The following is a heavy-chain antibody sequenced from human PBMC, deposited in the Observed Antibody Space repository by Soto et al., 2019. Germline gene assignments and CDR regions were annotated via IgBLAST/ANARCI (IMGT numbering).Heavy chain of an antibody. Sequence: PETLSLTCTVSGGSISSYYWSWIRQPPGKGLEWIGYIYYSGSTNYNPSLKSRVTISVDTSKNQFSLKLSSVTAADTAVYYCARAEIWGCYRYSEPWFDPWGQGTLVT. J-gene: IGHJ5*02. CDR1: GGSISSYY. D-gene: IGHD3-16*02. V-gene: IGHV4-59*08. CDR3: ARAEIWGCYRYSEPWFDP. CDR2: IYYSGST.